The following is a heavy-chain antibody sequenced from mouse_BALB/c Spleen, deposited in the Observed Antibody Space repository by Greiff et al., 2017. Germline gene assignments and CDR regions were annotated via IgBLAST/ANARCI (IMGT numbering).Heavy chain of an antibody. CDR3: ARSYGSSYGGYAMDY. CDR2: IYPGGGYT. D-gene: IGHD1-1*01. Sequence: VQLQQSGAELVRPGTSVKISCKASGYTFTNYWLGWVKQRPGHGLEWIGDIYPGGGYTNYNEKFKGKATLTADTSSSTAYMQLSSLTSEDSAVYFCARSYGSSYGGYAMDYWGQGTSVTVSS. CDR1: GYTFTNYW. V-gene: IGHV1-63*02. J-gene: IGHJ4*01.